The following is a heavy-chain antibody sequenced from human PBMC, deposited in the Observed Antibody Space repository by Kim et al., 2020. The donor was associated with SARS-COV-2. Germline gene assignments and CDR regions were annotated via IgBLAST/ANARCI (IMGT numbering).Heavy chain of an antibody. Sequence: ASVKVSCKASGYTFTSYYMHWVRQAPGQGLEWMGIINPSGGSTSYAQKFQGRVTMTRDTSTSTVYMELSSLRSEDTAVYYCARAVGVRFGELLDFSSDYWGQGTLVTVSS. D-gene: IGHD3-10*01. V-gene: IGHV1-46*01. CDR1: GYTFTSYY. CDR2: INPSGGST. J-gene: IGHJ4*02. CDR3: ARAVGVRFGELLDFSSDY.